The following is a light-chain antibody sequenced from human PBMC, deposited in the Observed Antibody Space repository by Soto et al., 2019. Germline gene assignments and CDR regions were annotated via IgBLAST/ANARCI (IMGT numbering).Light chain of an antibody. CDR2: DAS. Sequence: EIVLTQSPATLSLSPGERATLSCRASQSVSSYLAWYQQTPGQAPRLLIYDASNRATVIPARFSGSGSVTDFTLTISSLEPEYFAVYYCQQRSYSGVTFGPGTKVDIK. V-gene: IGKV3-11*01. J-gene: IGKJ3*01. CDR1: QSVSSY. CDR3: QQRSYSGVT.